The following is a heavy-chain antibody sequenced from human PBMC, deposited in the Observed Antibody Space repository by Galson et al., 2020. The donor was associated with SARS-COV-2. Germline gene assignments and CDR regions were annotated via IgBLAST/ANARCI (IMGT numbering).Heavy chain of an antibody. CDR3: AHRRPVYDILTGYRSINWFDP. CDR1: GFSLSTSGVG. J-gene: IGHJ5*02. CDR2: IYWDDDK. Sequence: SGPTLVKPTQTLTLTCTFSGFSLSTSGVGVGWIRQPPGKALEWLALIYWDDDKRYRPSLKSRLTITKDTSKNQVVLTMTNMDPVDTATYYCAHRRPVYDILTGYRSINWFDPWGQGTLVTVSS. V-gene: IGHV2-5*02. D-gene: IGHD3-9*01.